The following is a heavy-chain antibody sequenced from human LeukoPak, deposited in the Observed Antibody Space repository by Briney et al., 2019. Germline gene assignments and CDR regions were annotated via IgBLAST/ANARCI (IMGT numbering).Heavy chain of an antibody. V-gene: IGHV1-8*03. J-gene: IGHJ4*02. D-gene: IGHD3-22*01. Sequence: ASVKVSCKASGYTFTSYDINWVRQATGQGLEWMGWMNPNSGNTGYAQKFQGRVTITRNTSISTAYMELSSLRSEDTAVYYRARGPYYYDSSGSTLDYWGQGTLVTVSS. CDR1: GYTFTSYD. CDR3: ARGPYYYDSSGSTLDY. CDR2: MNPNSGNT.